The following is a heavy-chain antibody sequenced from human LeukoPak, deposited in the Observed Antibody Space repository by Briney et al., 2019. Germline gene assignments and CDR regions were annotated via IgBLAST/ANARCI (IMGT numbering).Heavy chain of an antibody. CDR1: GYTFTGYY. D-gene: IGHD3-10*01. CDR3: ARGHGLGQGSGSYPEYYYYYYMDV. V-gene: IGHV1-8*02. J-gene: IGHJ6*03. Sequence: ASVKVSCKASGYTFTGYYMHWVRQAPGQGLEWMGWMNPNSGNTGYAQKFQGRVTMTRNTSISTAYMELSSLRSEDTAVYYCARGHGLGQGSGSYPEYYYYYYMDVWGKGTTVTISS. CDR2: MNPNSGNT.